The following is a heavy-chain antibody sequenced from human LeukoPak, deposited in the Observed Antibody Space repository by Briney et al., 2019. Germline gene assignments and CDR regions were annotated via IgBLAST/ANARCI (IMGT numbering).Heavy chain of an antibody. V-gene: IGHV3-20*04. Sequence: PGGSLRLSCAASGFTFDDYGMSWVRQAPGKGLEWVSGINWNGGSTGYADSVKGRFTISRDNAKNSLYLQMNSLRAEDTALYYCARIRYDSSGGDRFFDYWGQGTLVTVSS. CDR1: GFTFDDYG. J-gene: IGHJ4*02. CDR2: INWNGGST. D-gene: IGHD3-22*01. CDR3: ARIRYDSSGGDRFFDY.